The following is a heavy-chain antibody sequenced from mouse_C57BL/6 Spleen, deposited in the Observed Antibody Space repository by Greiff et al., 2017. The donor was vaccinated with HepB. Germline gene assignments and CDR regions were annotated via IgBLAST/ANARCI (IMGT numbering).Heavy chain of an antibody. V-gene: IGHV1-81*01. D-gene: IGHD1-1*01. CDR1: GYTFTSYG. CDR3: ARESYYYGSSLPYAMDY. J-gene: IGHJ4*01. CDR2: IYPRSGNT. Sequence: QVQLQQSGAELARPGASVKLSCKASGYTFTSYGISWVKQRTGQGLEWIGEIYPRSGNTYYNEKFKGKATLTADKSSSTAYMELRSLTSEDSAVYFCARESYYYGSSLPYAMDYWGQGTSVTVSS.